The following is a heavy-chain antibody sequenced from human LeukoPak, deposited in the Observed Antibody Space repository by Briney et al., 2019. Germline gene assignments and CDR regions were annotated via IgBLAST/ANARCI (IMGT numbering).Heavy chain of an antibody. V-gene: IGHV3-23*01. CDR2: ISGSGGST. D-gene: IGHD3-10*01. J-gene: IGHJ4*02. Sequence: PGGSLRLSCAASGFTFSSYAMSWFGQAQGKGLAWVSAISGSGGSTYYADSVKGRFTISRDNTKNTLYLQMNSLRAEDTAVYYCANPTDTYGSGGYWGQGTLVTVSS. CDR1: GFTFSSYA. CDR3: ANPTDTYGSGGY.